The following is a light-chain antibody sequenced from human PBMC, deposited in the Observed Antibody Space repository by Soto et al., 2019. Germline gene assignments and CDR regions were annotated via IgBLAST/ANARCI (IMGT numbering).Light chain of an antibody. Sequence: IVLTHSPCTLSLSPLERVTLSFMASQSVTTRLAWYQHKPGQAPTLLMSGASNRASGVPVRFSGSGSGTDFTLTITRLEPEDFALYYCQQYGGSPITFGLGTRLEIK. CDR1: QSVTTR. CDR3: QQYGGSPIT. J-gene: IGKJ5*01. CDR2: GAS. V-gene: IGKV3-20*01.